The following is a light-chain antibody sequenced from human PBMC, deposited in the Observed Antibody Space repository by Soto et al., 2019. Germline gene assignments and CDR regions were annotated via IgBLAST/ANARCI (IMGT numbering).Light chain of an antibody. V-gene: IGKV3-20*01. J-gene: IGKJ1*01. CDR1: QSVSSYY. Sequence: EIVLTQSPGTLSLSPGERATLSCRASQSVSSYYLAWYQQKPGHAPRLLIYGASSRATGIPDRFSGSGSGTDFTLTISRLEPEDFAVYYCQQYGRSPWTFGQGTKVEIK. CDR3: QQYGRSPWT. CDR2: GAS.